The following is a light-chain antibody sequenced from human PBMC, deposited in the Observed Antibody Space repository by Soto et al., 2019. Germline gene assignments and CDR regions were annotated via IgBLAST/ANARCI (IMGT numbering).Light chain of an antibody. J-gene: IGKJ1*01. CDR3: QQFHNWPRT. CDR1: QSVSSR. V-gene: IGKV3-15*01. CDR2: GSS. Sequence: EIVLTHSPVTLSLSPGERATLSCRASQSVSSRLAWYEQEPGQSPRLLIYGSSTRATGIPARFSGSGSGTEFTLTITSLQSEDFAVYYCQQFHNWPRTFGQGTKVDIK.